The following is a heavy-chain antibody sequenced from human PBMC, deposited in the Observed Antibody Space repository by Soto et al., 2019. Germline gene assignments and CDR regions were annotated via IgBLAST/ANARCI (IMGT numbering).Heavy chain of an antibody. Sequence: ASVKVSCKSSGDNFAKYGISWVRQAPGQGLEWMGRIIPILGIANYAQKFQGRVTITADKSTSTAYMELSSLRSEDTAVYYCARDNDLTGYSYYFDYWGQGTLVTVSS. CDR3: ARDNDLTGYSYYFDY. J-gene: IGHJ4*02. V-gene: IGHV1-69*04. CDR1: GDNFAKYG. D-gene: IGHD3-9*01. CDR2: IIPILGIA.